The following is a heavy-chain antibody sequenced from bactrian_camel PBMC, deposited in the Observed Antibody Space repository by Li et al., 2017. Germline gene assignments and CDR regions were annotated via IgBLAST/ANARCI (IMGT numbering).Heavy chain of an antibody. CDR1: RYMYSSNC. J-gene: IGHJ6*01. V-gene: IGHV3S54*01. Sequence: HVQLVESGGGSVQAGGSLRLSCAASRYMYSSNCMGWFRQAPGKEREGVAVINTGGVSTYYADSVEGRFTISNDNAKNTLYLQMNSLTPGDTAMYYCTARYEFGLGACRGVGGLGFWGQGTQVTVS. CDR2: INTGGVST. CDR3: TARYEFGLGACRGVGGLGF. D-gene: IGHD1*01.